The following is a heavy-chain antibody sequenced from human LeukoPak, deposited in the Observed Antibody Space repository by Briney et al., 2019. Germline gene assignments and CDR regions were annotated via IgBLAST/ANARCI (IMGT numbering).Heavy chain of an antibody. CDR2: INYSGST. CDR3: ASLKVPGHFDY. V-gene: IGHV4-34*01. D-gene: IGHD2/OR15-2a*01. CDR1: SESFSGYF. J-gene: IGHJ4*02. Sequence: PSETLSLTCAIYSESFSGYFWSWIRQPPGKGLEWIGEINYSGSTNYNPSLKSRVTISVDTSKNQFSLKVMSLTAADTAVYYCASLKVPGHFDYWGQGTLVTLSS.